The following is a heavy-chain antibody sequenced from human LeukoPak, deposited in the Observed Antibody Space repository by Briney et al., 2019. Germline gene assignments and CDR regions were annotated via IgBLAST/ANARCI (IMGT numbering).Heavy chain of an antibody. D-gene: IGHD6-13*01. Sequence: GGSLRLSCAASGFTFSSYWMSWVRQAPGKGLEWVANIKQDGSEKYYVDSVKGRFTISRDNAKNSLYLQMNSLRAEDTAVYYCARDLAAAVNYFDYWGQGTLVTVSS. CDR1: GFTFSSYW. V-gene: IGHV3-7*01. J-gene: IGHJ4*02. CDR2: IKQDGSEK. CDR3: ARDLAAAVNYFDY.